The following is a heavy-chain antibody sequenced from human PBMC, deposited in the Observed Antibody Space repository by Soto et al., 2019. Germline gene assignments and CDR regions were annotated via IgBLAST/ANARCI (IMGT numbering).Heavy chain of an antibody. J-gene: IGHJ4*02. CDR2: IYYSGST. V-gene: IGHV4-30-4*01. CDR1: GGSISSGDYY. Sequence: SETLSLTCTVSGGSISSGDYYWSWIRQPPGKGLEWIGYIYYSGSTYYNPSLKSRVTISVDTSKNQFSLKLSSVTAADTAVYYCASQPGIAAAGRDYYFDYWGQGTLVTVSS. D-gene: IGHD6-13*01. CDR3: ASQPGIAAAGRDYYFDY.